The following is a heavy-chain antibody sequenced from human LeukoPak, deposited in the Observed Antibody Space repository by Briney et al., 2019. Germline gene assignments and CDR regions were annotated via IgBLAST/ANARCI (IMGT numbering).Heavy chain of an antibody. CDR3: ARDSGRGYCSSTSCNDLDY. CDR1: GFTFSSYA. Sequence: GGSLRLSCTASGFTFSSYAMSWVRQAPGKGLEWVSAISGSGGSTYYADSVKGRFTISRDNAKNSLYLQMNSLRVEDTAVYYCARDSGRGYCSSTSCNDLDYWGQGTLVTVSS. V-gene: IGHV3-23*01. J-gene: IGHJ4*02. D-gene: IGHD2-2*01. CDR2: ISGSGGST.